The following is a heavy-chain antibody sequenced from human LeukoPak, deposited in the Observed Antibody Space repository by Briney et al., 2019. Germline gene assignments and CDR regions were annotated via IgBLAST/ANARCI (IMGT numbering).Heavy chain of an antibody. CDR3: ARRRSGCSRSWSNYCYGLDV. D-gene: IGHD6-13*01. CDR1: GYSISSGYY. J-gene: IGHJ6*02. V-gene: IGHV4-38-2*02. CDR2: IYHSGST. Sequence: PSETLSLTCTVSGYSISSGYYWGWIRQPPGKGLEWIGSIYHSGSTYYNPSLKSRVTMSIDTSMNQVSLKLSSVTAADTAVYYCARRRSGCSRSWSNYCYGLDVWGQGTTVTVSS.